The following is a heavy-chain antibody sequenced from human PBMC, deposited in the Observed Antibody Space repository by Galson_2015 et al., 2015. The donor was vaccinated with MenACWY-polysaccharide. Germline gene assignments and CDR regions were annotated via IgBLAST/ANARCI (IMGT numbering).Heavy chain of an antibody. V-gene: IGHV3-23*01. Sequence: SLRLSCAASGFTFRSYAMSWVRQAPGKGLAWVSSTSASGSSTYYADSVKGRFTISRDNSKNTVYLQMSGLRAEDTAVFYCAKSMGYGGNSGLGDYWGQGTLVTVSS. CDR3: AKSMGYGGNSGLGDY. CDR1: GFTFRSYA. D-gene: IGHD4-23*01. J-gene: IGHJ4*02. CDR2: TSASGSST.